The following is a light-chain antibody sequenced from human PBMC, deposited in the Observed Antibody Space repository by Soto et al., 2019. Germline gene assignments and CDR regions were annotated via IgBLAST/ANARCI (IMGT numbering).Light chain of an antibody. J-gene: IGKJ1*01. CDR2: IAS. CDR1: QDISTY. V-gene: IGKV1-12*01. CDR3: QQANTFPWT. Sequence: DIQMTQSPTSVSASVGDKVTITCRASQDISTYLAWYQHKPGRAPKLLIYIASSLQSGVPSRFSGSGSGTDFSLTIIGLQPDDFATYYCQQANTFPWTFGQGTKVDIK.